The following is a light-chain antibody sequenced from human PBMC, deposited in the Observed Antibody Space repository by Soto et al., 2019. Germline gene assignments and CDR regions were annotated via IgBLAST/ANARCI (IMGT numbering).Light chain of an antibody. CDR2: AAS. CDR1: ESVKKY. Sequence: DIQMTQSPSSLSASIGDRVTITCRASESVKKYLSWYQHKPGQAPKLLIYAASSLQSGVPTRFSGSGAGTYFTLTISSLQHEDFATYYCQQTYSTPGTFGRGTKVEVK. CDR3: QQTYSTPGT. J-gene: IGKJ1*01. V-gene: IGKV1-39*01.